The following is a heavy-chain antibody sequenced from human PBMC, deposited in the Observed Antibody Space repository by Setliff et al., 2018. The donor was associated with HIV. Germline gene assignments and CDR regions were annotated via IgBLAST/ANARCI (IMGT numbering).Heavy chain of an antibody. CDR3: ASGREQGLRHAFDI. D-gene: IGHD4-17*01. V-gene: IGHV3-21*06. CDR2: ISSRSSYI. CDR1: GFIFSAYA. Sequence: PGGSLRLSCSASGFIFSAYAMHWVRQAPGKGLEWVASISSRSSYIYYADSVKGRFTISRDNAKNSLFLQINSLRTEDTAVYYCASGREQGLRHAFDIWGQGAMVTVSS. J-gene: IGHJ3*02.